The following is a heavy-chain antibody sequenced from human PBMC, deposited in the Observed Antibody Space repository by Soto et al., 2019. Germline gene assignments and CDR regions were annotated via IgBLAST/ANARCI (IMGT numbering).Heavy chain of an antibody. J-gene: IGHJ4*02. Sequence: QVQLVQSGAEVKKPGSSVKVSCKASGGTFTIFAVSWVRQAPGQGLEWMGGIIPIIGTTNYAQRFQGRITSSGDESTSTAYMELSSLKSEDTAMYYCVRDLGSGYDPGDYWGQGTLVTVSS. CDR3: VRDLGSGYDPGDY. D-gene: IGHD5-12*01. CDR1: GGTFTIFA. V-gene: IGHV1-69*12. CDR2: IIPIIGTT.